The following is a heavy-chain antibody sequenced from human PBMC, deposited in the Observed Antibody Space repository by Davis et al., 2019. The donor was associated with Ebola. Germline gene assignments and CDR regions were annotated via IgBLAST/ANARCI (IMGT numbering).Heavy chain of an antibody. Sequence: GESLKISCAASGFTFRNYAMHWVRQAPGKGPEWVAVVSHSEREKFYADSVKGRFTISRDNSENTLYLQMNSLRAEDTAVYYCARGTFGVVIAFDYWGQGTLVTVSS. CDR1: GFTFRNYA. D-gene: IGHD3-3*01. J-gene: IGHJ4*02. CDR2: VSHSEREK. CDR3: ARGTFGVVIAFDY. V-gene: IGHV3-30*04.